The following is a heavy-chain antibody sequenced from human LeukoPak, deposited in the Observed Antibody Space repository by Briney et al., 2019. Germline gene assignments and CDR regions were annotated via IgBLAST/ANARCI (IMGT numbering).Heavy chain of an antibody. CDR3: TTETRWLQSLDY. CDR1: GFTFSNAW. V-gene: IGHV3-15*01. Sequence: GRSLRLSWAAAGFTFSNAWMSWVRQAPGKGLEWVGRIKSKTDGGTTDYAAPVKGRFTISRDDSKNTLYLQMNSLKTEDTAVYYCTTETRWLQSLDYWGQGTLVTVSS. D-gene: IGHD5-24*01. CDR2: IKSKTDGGTT. J-gene: IGHJ4*02.